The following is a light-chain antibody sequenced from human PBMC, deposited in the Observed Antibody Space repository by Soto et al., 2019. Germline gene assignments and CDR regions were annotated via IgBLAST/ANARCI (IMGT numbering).Light chain of an antibody. CDR1: SSDVGSYNL. CDR3: CSYAGSRTVV. CDR2: EGS. Sequence: QSALTQPASVSGSPGQSITISCTGTSSDVGSYNLVSWYQQHPGKAPKVMIYEGSKRPSGVSNRFSGSKSGNTASLTISGLKAEDEADYYCCSYAGSRTVVFGGGTELTVL. V-gene: IGLV2-23*01. J-gene: IGLJ2*01.